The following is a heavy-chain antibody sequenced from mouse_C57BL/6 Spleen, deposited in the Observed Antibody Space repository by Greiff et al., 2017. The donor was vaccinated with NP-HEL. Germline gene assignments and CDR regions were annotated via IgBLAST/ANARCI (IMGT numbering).Heavy chain of an antibody. CDR1: GYSFTGYY. CDR2: INPSTGGT. J-gene: IGHJ2*01. Sequence: VQLQQSGPELVKPGASVKISCKASGYSFTGYYMNWVKQSPEKSLEWIGEINPSTGGTTYNQKFKAKATLTVDKSSSTAYMQRKGLTSEYSAVYYCARRGGNWDYFDYWGKGTTLTVSS. V-gene: IGHV1-42*01. D-gene: IGHD4-1*01. CDR3: ARRGGNWDYFDY.